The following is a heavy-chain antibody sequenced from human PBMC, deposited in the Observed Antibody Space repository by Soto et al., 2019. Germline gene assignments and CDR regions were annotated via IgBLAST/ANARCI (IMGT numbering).Heavy chain of an antibody. CDR3: ARHPVSGSYAYYYGMDV. V-gene: IGHV1-69*12. CDR2: IIPIFGTA. Sequence: QVQLVQSGAEVKKPGSSVKVSCKASGGTLSSDAISWVRQAPGRGLEWMGGIIPIFGTADCAQKFQGRVTITAYESTRTANMELSSLRTEDTAVYYCARHPVSGSYAYYYGMDVWGQGTTVTVSS. CDR1: GGTLSSDA. D-gene: IGHD1-26*01. J-gene: IGHJ6*02.